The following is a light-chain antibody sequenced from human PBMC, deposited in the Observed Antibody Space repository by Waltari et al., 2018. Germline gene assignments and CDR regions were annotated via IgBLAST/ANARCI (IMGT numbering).Light chain of an antibody. V-gene: IGKV1-33*01. CDR1: QDNNNY. J-gene: IGKJ4*01. CDR3: QQHDNLPLA. CDR2: AAS. Sequence: EIQMTQSPSSLSTSVGDRVTITCQTSQDNNNYLNWYQQKPGKAPKLLIYAASNLETGVPSRFSGSGSGTNFTFTISSLQPEDIATYYCQQHDNLPLAFGGGPRWKSN.